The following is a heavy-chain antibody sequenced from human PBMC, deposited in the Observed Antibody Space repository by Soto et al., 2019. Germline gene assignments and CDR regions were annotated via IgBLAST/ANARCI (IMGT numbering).Heavy chain of an antibody. Sequence: SETLSLTCTVSGGSISSYYWSWIRQPPGKGLEWIGYIYYSGSTNYNPPLKSRVTISVDTSKNQFSLKLSSVTAADTAVYYCAREDAIAAAGKAGGGFDYWGQGTLVTVSS. CDR1: GGSISSYY. V-gene: IGHV4-59*01. CDR3: AREDAIAAAGKAGGGFDY. D-gene: IGHD6-13*01. CDR2: IYYSGST. J-gene: IGHJ4*02.